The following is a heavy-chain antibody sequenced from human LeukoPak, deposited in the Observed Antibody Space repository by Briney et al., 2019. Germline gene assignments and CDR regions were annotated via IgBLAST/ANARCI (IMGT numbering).Heavy chain of an antibody. CDR2: ISSSGSTI. CDR1: GFTFSDYY. V-gene: IGHV3-11*01. CDR3: AREIGRDVVVTANDAFDI. D-gene: IGHD2-21*02. Sequence: GSLRLSCAASGFTFSDYYMSWIRQAPGKGLEWVSYISSSGSTIYYADSVKGRFTISRDNAKNSLYLQMNSLRAEDTAVYYCAREIGRDVVVTANDAFDIWGQGTMVTVSS. J-gene: IGHJ3*02.